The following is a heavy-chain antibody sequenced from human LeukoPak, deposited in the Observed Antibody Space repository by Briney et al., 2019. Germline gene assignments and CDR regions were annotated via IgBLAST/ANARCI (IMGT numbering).Heavy chain of an antibody. V-gene: IGHV3-23*01. J-gene: IGHJ6*02. Sequence: SGGSLRLSCAASGFTFSSYAMSWVRRAPGKGLEWVSAISGSGGSTYYADSVKGRFTISRDNSKNTLYLQMNSLRAEDTAVYYCAKEGLQDYYDSSGYYYYYYGMDVWGQGTTVTVSS. D-gene: IGHD3-22*01. CDR3: AKEGLQDYYDSSGYYYYYYGMDV. CDR2: ISGSGGST. CDR1: GFTFSSYA.